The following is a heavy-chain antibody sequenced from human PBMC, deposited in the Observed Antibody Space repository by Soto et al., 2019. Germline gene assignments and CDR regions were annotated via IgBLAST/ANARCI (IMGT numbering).Heavy chain of an antibody. CDR1: GFTFSDDW. Sequence: EVQLVESGGGLVKPGGSLRLSCAASGFTFSDDWMSWVRQAPGKGLEWVANIKQDGSEKYYVDSVKGRFTISRDNAKNALYLKINSQRAQDAAVYYCARDGVLVVMSYYGMDVW. D-gene: IGHD3-10*01. CDR2: IKQDGSEK. V-gene: IGHV3-7*04. J-gene: IGHJ6*01. CDR3: ARDGVLVVMSYYGMDV.